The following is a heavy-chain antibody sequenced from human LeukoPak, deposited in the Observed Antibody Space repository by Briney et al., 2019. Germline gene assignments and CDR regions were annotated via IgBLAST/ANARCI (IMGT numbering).Heavy chain of an antibody. CDR3: AKDKRRITMMGLIAY. D-gene: IGHD3-22*01. J-gene: IGHJ4*02. Sequence: GGSLRLSRAASGFTFSSYAMSWVRQAPGKGLEWVSAISGSGGSTYYADSVKGRFTISRDNSKNTLYLQMNSLRAEDTAVYYCAKDKRRITMMGLIAYWGQGTLVTVSS. V-gene: IGHV3-23*01. CDR2: ISGSGGST. CDR1: GFTFSSYA.